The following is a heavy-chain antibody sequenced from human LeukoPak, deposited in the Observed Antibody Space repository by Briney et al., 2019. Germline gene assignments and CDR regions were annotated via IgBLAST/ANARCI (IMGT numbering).Heavy chain of an antibody. V-gene: IGHV4-61*02. D-gene: IGHD3-22*01. CDR2: IYTSGST. CDR3: ARPDSSGYRYAFDI. CDR1: GGSISSGSYY. J-gene: IGHJ3*02. Sequence: PSETLSLTCIVSGGSISSGSYYWSWIRQPAGKGLEWIGRIYTSGSTNYNPSLKSRVTISVDTSKNQFSLKLSSVTAADTAVYYCARPDSSGYRYAFDIWGQGTMVTVSS.